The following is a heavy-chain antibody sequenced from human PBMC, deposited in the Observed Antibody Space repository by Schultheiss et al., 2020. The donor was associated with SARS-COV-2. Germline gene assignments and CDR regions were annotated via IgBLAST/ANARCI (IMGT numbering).Heavy chain of an antibody. V-gene: IGHV3-9*01. Sequence: GGSLRLSCAASGFTFDDYAMHWVRQAPGKGLEWVSGISWNSGSIGYADSVKGRFTISRDNAKNSLYLQMNSLRAEDTALYYCAKASDYDFGSGYLGSYWGQGTLVTVSS. D-gene: IGHD3-3*01. J-gene: IGHJ4*02. CDR1: GFTFDDYA. CDR2: ISWNSGSI. CDR3: AKASDYDFGSGYLGSY.